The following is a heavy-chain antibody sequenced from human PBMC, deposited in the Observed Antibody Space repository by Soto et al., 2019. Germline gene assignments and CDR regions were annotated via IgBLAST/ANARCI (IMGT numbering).Heavy chain of an antibody. D-gene: IGHD6-19*01. Sequence: SETLSLTCTVSGGSISSYYWSWIRQPPGKGLEWIGYIYYSGSTNYNPSLKSRVTISVDTSKNQFSLKLSSVTAADTAVYYCARGSAVAGTSNSRYYYYYMDVWGKGTTVTVSS. CDR2: IYYSGST. CDR1: GGSISSYY. J-gene: IGHJ6*03. CDR3: ARGSAVAGTSNSRYYYYYMDV. V-gene: IGHV4-59*08.